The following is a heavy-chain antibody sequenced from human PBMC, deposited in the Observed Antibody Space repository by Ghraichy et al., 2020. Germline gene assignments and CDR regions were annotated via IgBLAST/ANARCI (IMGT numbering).Heavy chain of an antibody. CDR2: IYYSGST. V-gene: IGHV4-59*01. Sequence: SETLSLTCTVSGGSISSYYWSWIRQPPGKGLEWIGYIYYSGSTNYNPSLKSRVTISVDTSKNQFSLKLSSVTAADTAVYYCARRMVREPTFDYWGQGTLVTVSS. CDR3: ARRMVREPTFDY. D-gene: IGHD3-10*01. J-gene: IGHJ4*02. CDR1: GGSISSYY.